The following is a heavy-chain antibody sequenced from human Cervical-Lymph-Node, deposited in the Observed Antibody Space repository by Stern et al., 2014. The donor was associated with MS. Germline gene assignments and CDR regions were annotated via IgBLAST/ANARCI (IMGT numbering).Heavy chain of an antibody. J-gene: IGHJ4*02. CDR3: ARQRYFDY. CDR1: GYTFTSYW. V-gene: IGHV5-51*01. Sequence: EVQLVQSGPEVKRPGESLKISCQASGYTFTSYWIGWVRQMPGKGLEWIAILFPGGSDIRYSPSFQGQVTISADKSSSTAYLQWNNLKASDTAIYCCARQRYFDYWGQGTLVTVSS. CDR2: LFPGGSDI.